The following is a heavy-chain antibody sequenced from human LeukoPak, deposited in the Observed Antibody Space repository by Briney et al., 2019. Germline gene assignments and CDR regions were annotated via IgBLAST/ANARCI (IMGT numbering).Heavy chain of an antibody. CDR3: ARDSVTLFDY. CDR2: IKYDGSGK. D-gene: IGHD5/OR15-5a*01. V-gene: IGHV3-7*01. J-gene: IGHJ4*02. Sequence: PGGSLRLSCAASGFTFSSYWMSWVRQAPGKGLEWVANIKYDGSGKYSVDSVKGRFTISRDNAKNSLYLQMNSLRAEDTAVYYCARDSVTLFDYWGQGTLVTVSS. CDR1: GFTFSSYW.